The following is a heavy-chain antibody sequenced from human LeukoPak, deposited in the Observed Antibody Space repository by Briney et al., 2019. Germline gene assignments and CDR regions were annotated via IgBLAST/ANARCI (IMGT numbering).Heavy chain of an antibody. Sequence: SETLSLTCTVSGGSISSYYWSWIRQPPGKGLEWIGYIYYSGSTNYNPSLKSRVTISVDTSKNRFSLKLSSVTAADTAVYYCARGGKWELPLDYWGQGTLVTVSS. V-gene: IGHV4-59*01. CDR2: IYYSGST. D-gene: IGHD1-26*01. CDR1: GGSISSYY. CDR3: ARGGKWELPLDY. J-gene: IGHJ4*02.